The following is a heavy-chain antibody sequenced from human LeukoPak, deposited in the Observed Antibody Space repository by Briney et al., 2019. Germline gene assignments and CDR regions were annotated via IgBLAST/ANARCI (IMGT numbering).Heavy chain of an antibody. Sequence: ASVKVSCKASGYTFTSYGISWVRQAPGQGLEWMGWISAYNGNTNYAQKLQGRVTMTTDTSTSTAYVELRSLRSDDTAVYYCARDLTIDSSDLPSAFGIWGQGTMVTVSS. CDR3: ARDLTIDSSDLPSAFGI. V-gene: IGHV1-18*01. CDR1: GYTFTSYG. D-gene: IGHD3-22*01. CDR2: ISAYNGNT. J-gene: IGHJ3*02.